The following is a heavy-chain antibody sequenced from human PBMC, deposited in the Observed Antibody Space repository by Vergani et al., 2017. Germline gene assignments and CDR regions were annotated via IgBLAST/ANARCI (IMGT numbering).Heavy chain of an antibody. CDR3: ARDDHQVLRYFDWLSTDPYYYGMDV. J-gene: IGHJ6*02. D-gene: IGHD3-9*01. CDR1: GLTFSSYA. V-gene: IGHV3-30*07. Sequence: QVQLVESGGGVVQPGRSLRLSCAASGLTFSSYAVHWVRPAPGKGLEWVAVISYDGSNKKYADAVKGRFTISRDNPKNTLYLQMNSLRAEDTAVYYCARDDHQVLRYFDWLSTDPYYYGMDVWGQGTTVTVSS. CDR2: ISYDGSNK.